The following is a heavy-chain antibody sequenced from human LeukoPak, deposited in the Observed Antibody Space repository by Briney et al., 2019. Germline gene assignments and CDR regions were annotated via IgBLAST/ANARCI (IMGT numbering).Heavy chain of an antibody. D-gene: IGHD5-12*01. Sequence: PGGSLRLSCAASGFTFSDEYMSWIRQAPGKGLEWISCVSNSGSSIYYADSVKGRFTISRDNAKNSLYLQMNSLRAEDTAMYYCARGRYSGTTYYFDYWGQGTLVTVSS. CDR3: ARGRYSGTTYYFDY. V-gene: IGHV3-11*01. CDR1: GFTFSDEY. J-gene: IGHJ4*02. CDR2: VSNSGSSI.